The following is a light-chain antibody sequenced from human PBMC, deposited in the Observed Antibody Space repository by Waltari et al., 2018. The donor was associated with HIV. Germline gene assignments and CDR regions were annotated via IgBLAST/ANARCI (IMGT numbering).Light chain of an antibody. J-gene: IGLJ2*01. Sequence: QSALTQPASVSGSPGQSITIPCTGTSSNLVSSYQPNPGKAPKLIFSYVSNRPSGVSERFSGSKSGNTASLAIAWLQAEDEADYHCFIYVGVVNSFVLFGGGTKLTVL. CDR1: SSNL. CDR3: FIYVGVVNSFVL. V-gene: IGLV2-23*02. CDR2: YVS.